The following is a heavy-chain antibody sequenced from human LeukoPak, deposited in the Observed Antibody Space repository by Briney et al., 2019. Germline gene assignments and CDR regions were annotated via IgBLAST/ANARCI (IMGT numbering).Heavy chain of an antibody. CDR2: ITGSSTLT. J-gene: IGHJ2*01. Sequence: PGGSLRLSCEASGFTFVTYVMTGVRQAPGKGLEWVSGITGSSTLTYYADSVRGRFTISRDNSKNTLHLQMNNLTAHHTAIYYCARELVSLGTGYFDLWGRGTLVTVSS. CDR3: ARELVSLGTGYFDL. D-gene: IGHD7-27*01. V-gene: IGHV3-23*01. CDR1: GFTFVTYV.